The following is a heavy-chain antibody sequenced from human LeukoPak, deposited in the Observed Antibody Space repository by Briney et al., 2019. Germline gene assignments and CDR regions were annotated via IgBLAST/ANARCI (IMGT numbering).Heavy chain of an antibody. CDR2: IIPIFGTS. V-gene: IGHV1-69*13. CDR3: ARGGNYYGSGSQRYYYYYYMDV. J-gene: IGHJ6*03. D-gene: IGHD3-10*01. Sequence: SVKVSCKASGGTFSSYAISWVRQAPGQGLEWMGGIIPIFGTSNYAQKFQGRVTITADESTSTAYMELSSLRSEDTAVYYCARGGNYYGSGSQRYYYYYYMDVWGKGTTVTISS. CDR1: GGTFSSYA.